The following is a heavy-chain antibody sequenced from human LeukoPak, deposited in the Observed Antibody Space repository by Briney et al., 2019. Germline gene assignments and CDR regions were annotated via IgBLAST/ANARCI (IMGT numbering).Heavy chain of an antibody. CDR3: ARRYCGGDCYSDY. CDR1: GGSISSYY. V-gene: IGHV4-59*08. D-gene: IGHD2-21*02. CDR2: IYYSGST. J-gene: IGHJ4*02. Sequence: PSETLSLTCTVSGGSISSYYWSRIRQPPGKGLEWIGYIYYSGSTNYNPSLKSRVTISVDTSKNQFSLKLSSVTAADTAVYYCARRYCGGDCYSDYWGQGTLVTVSS.